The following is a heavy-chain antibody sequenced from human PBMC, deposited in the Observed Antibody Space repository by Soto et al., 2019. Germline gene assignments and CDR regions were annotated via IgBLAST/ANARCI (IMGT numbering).Heavy chain of an antibody. V-gene: IGHV1-18*01. Sequence: QVQVLQSGPEVKRPGASVTVSCKTSGYTFSTSGISWVRQAPGQGLEWVGWFRPDNGNRKSAQRLQGRVTLTTDTSPITAHKGVRSPTSGDTALDYWSRKTESNPHNDRGQGTLVT. D-gene: IGHD1-1*01. CDR1: GYTFSTSG. J-gene: IGHJ1*01. CDR2: FRPDNGNR. CDR3: SRKTESNPHND.